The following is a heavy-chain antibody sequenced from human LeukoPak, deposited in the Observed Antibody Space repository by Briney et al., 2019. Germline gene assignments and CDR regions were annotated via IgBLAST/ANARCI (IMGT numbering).Heavy chain of an antibody. CDR3: ARGPRNDP. CDR1: GYPFTTWE. V-gene: IGHV1-8*01. CDR2: VHPNGGNT. J-gene: IGHJ5*02. D-gene: IGHD1-14*01. Sequence: ASVKVSWKTSGYPFTTWEINWVRQAAGQGLEWMGWVHPNGGNTAYAQKFQGRVTMTRDTSISTAYMELSGLTSDDTAVYFCARGPRNDPWGQGTLVTVSS.